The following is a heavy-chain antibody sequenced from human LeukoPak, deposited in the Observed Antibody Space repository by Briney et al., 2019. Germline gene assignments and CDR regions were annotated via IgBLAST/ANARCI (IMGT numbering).Heavy chain of an antibody. Sequence: GASVKVSCKASGYTFTGFYIHWVRQAPGQGLEWMGIINPSGGSTSYAQKFQGRVTMTRDTSTSTVYMELSSLRSEDTAVYYCAREQQLEYYFDYWGQGTLVTVSS. CDR2: INPSGGST. V-gene: IGHV1-46*01. CDR3: AREQQLEYYFDY. CDR1: GYTFTGFY. J-gene: IGHJ4*02. D-gene: IGHD6-13*01.